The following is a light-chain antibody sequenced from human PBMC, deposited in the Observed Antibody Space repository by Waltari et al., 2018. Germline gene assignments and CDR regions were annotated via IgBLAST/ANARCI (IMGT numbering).Light chain of an antibody. CDR2: EVS. V-gene: IGLV2-14*01. J-gene: IGLJ3*02. CDR1: SSDVGGYNY. Sequence: QSALTQPASVSGSPGQSITISCTGTSSDVGGYNYVSWYQQHPGKVPKLMIFEVSNRPSEISNRFSGSKSGNTASLTISGLQAEDEADYYCSSYTRSSTWVFGGGTKLTVL. CDR3: SSYTRSSTWV.